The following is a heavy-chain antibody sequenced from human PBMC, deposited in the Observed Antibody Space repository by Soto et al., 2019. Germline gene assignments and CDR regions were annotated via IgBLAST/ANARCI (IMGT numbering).Heavy chain of an antibody. V-gene: IGHV1-2*04. J-gene: IGHJ3*02. CDR3: ARALRFRYYYDSSGYYPDAFDI. CDR2: INPNSGGT. D-gene: IGHD3-22*01. CDR1: GYTFTGYY. Sequence: ASVKVSCKASGYTFTGYYMHWVRQAPGQGLEWMGWINPNSGGTNYAQKFQGWVTMTRDTSISTAYMELSRLRSDDTAVYYCARALRFRYYYDSSGYYPDAFDIWGQGTTVTVSS.